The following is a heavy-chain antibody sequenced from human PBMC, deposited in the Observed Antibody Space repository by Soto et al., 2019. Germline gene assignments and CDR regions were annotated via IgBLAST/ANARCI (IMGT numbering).Heavy chain of an antibody. Sequence: PGGSLRLSCAASGFTFKSYGMHWVRQAPGKGLEWVSVISYDGTNKYYVDAVKGRFTISRGNSKNTLYLQMNSLRAEDTAVYFCAKDLDSLRFCDFTSCPTGYNYNGMDVWGQGTTVTVSS. D-gene: IGHD2-2*01. V-gene: IGHV3-30*18. J-gene: IGHJ6*02. CDR1: GFTFKSYG. CDR3: AKDLDSLRFCDFTSCPTGYNYNGMDV. CDR2: ISYDGTNK.